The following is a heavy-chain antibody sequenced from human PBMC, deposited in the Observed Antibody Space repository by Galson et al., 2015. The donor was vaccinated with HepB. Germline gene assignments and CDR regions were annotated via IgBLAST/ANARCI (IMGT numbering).Heavy chain of an antibody. CDR2: IDWDDDK. V-gene: IGHV2-70*11. D-gene: IGHD3-10*01. CDR3: ARTRPMVRGSAYYVMDV. J-gene: IGHJ6*02. Sequence: PALVKPTQTLTLTCSFSGFSLGTSGMCVSWIRQPPGKALEWLARIDWDDDKHYRTSLHSRVTISKDTSKNQVVLTMTNMSPVDSATYYCARTRPMVRGSAYYVMDVWGQGTTVTVSS. CDR1: GFSLGTSGMC.